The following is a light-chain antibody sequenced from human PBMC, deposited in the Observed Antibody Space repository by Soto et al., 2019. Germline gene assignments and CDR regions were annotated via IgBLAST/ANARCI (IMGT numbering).Light chain of an antibody. CDR2: DVS. CDR1: RSDVGGYNY. CDR3: SSYTSSSTHYV. Sequence: QSALTQPASVSGSPGQSITISCTGTRSDVGGYNYVSWYQQHPGKAPKLMIYDVSNRPSGVSNRFSGSKSGNTASLTISGLQAEDEADYYCSSYTSSSTHYVFGTGTKLTAL. J-gene: IGLJ1*01. V-gene: IGLV2-14*01.